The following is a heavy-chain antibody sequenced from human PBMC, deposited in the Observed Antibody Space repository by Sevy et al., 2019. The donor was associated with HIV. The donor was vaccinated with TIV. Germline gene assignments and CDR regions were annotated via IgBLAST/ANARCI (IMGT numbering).Heavy chain of an antibody. J-gene: IGHJ4*02. V-gene: IGHV4-59*01. CDR2: IYYSGST. CDR3: ARQQLTLVIDY. Sequence: SETLSLTCTVSGGSISSYYWSWIRQPPGKGLERIGYIYYSGSTNYNPSLKSRVTISVDTSKNQFSLKLSSVTAADTAVYYCARQQLTLVIDYWGQGTLVTVSS. D-gene: IGHD6-13*01. CDR1: GGSISSYY.